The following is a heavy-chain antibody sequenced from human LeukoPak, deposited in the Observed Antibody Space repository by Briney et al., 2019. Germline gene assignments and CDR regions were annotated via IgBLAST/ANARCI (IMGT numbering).Heavy chain of an antibody. CDR2: INSDGSST. J-gene: IGHJ4*02. D-gene: IGHD2-15*01. CDR3: ARVYSGGSCYSDY. Sequence: GGSLRLSCEASGFTFSNHWMHWVRQAPGKGLVWVSRINSDGSSTTYADSVKGRFTISRDNAKNTLYLQMSSLRAEGTAVYYCARVYSGGSCYSDYWGQGTLVTVSS. CDR1: GFTFSNHW. V-gene: IGHV3-74*01.